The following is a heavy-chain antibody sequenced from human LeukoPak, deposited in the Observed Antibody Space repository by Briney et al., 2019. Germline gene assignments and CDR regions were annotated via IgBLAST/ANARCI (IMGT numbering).Heavy chain of an antibody. CDR3: ARDSISRGSGSYLDY. CDR1: GFTFSNYA. CDR2: ISCDGSNE. Sequence: GGSLRLSCAASGFTFSNYAMHWVRQAPGKGLEWVAVISCDGSNEYYADSVKGRFTISRDNSKNTLYLQVNSLRAEDTAVYYCARDSISRGSGSYLDYWGQGTLVTVSS. D-gene: IGHD3-10*01. V-gene: IGHV3-30*04. J-gene: IGHJ4*02.